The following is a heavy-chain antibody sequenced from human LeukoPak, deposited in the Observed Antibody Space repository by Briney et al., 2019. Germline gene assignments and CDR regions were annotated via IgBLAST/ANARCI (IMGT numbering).Heavy chain of an antibody. CDR3: ASPHCSSTSCYDAFDI. Sequence: GGSLRLSCAASGFTFSSYTMNWVRQAPGKGLEWVSSISPSSSYIYYADSVKGRFTISRDNAKNSLYLQMNSLRAEDTAVYYCASPHCSSTSCYDAFDIWGQGTMVTVSS. V-gene: IGHV3-21*01. J-gene: IGHJ3*02. CDR2: ISPSSSYI. CDR1: GFTFSSYT. D-gene: IGHD2-2*01.